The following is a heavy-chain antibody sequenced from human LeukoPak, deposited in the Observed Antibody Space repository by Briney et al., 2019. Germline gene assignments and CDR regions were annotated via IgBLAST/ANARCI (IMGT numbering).Heavy chain of an antibody. CDR1: GDSISSSSYF. D-gene: IGHD3-10*01. J-gene: IGHJ4*02. CDR3: ARDPDYYGSGTYYNHYFDQ. V-gene: IGHV4-39*02. Sequence: SETLSLTCTVSGDSISSSSYFWGWIRQPPGKGLEWIGSIYYSGSTYYNPSLRSRVTISVDRSKNQFSLKLSSVTAADTAVYYCARDPDYYGSGTYYNHYFDQWGQGTLVTVSS. CDR2: IYYSGST.